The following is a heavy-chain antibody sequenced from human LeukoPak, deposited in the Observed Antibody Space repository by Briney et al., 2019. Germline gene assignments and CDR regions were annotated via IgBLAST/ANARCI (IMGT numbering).Heavy chain of an antibody. V-gene: IGHV3-23*01. CDR3: ARDVNWNYCDY. D-gene: IGHD1-20*01. Sequence: GGTLRLSCAASGFTFSNYGMTWVRQAPGKGLEWVSSISGSAATISYADSVKGRFTISRDNSKNTLSLQMNSLRAEDTAVYYCARDVNWNYCDYWGHGTLVTVSS. J-gene: IGHJ4*01. CDR1: GFTFSNYG. CDR2: ISGSAATI.